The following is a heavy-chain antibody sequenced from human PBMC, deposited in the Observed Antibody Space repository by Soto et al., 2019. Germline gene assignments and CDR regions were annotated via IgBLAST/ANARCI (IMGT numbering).Heavy chain of an antibody. D-gene: IGHD4-17*01. Sequence: QVQLVESGGGVVQPGRSLRLSCAASGFTFSSYGMHWVRQAPGKGLEWVAVISYDGSNKYYADSVKGRFTISRDNSKNTLYLQMNSLRAEDTAVDYCAKSSGLRKGDGMDVWGQGTTVTVSS. V-gene: IGHV3-30*18. CDR3: AKSSGLRKGDGMDV. CDR2: ISYDGSNK. J-gene: IGHJ6*02. CDR1: GFTFSSYG.